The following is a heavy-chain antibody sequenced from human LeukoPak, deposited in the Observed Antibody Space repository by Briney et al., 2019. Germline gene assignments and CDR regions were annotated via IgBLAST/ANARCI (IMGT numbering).Heavy chain of an antibody. J-gene: IGHJ4*02. V-gene: IGHV3-7*01. CDR2: IKQDGSGK. CDR1: GFTFNSYG. Sequence: PGGSLRLSCAASGFTFNSYGMHWVRQAPGKGLEWVAKIKQDGSGKYYVDSVKGRFTISRDNAKNSLYLQMNSLRAEDTAVYYCARVDYYDSSGYHDFDYWGQGTLVTVSS. D-gene: IGHD3-22*01. CDR3: ARVDYYDSSGYHDFDY.